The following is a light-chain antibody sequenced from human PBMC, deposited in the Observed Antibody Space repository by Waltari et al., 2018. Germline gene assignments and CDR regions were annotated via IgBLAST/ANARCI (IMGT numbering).Light chain of an antibody. J-gene: IGKJ1*01. CDR3: QQYNSWGT. CDR1: QTISGC. Sequence: DIQMTQSPSTLSASVGDRVTITCRASQTISGCLAWFQQKPGKAPKLLIYDASSLESGVPSRFSGRGSGTEFTLTISSLQPDDFATYYCQQYNSWGTFGQGTKVEIK. CDR2: DAS. V-gene: IGKV1-5*01.